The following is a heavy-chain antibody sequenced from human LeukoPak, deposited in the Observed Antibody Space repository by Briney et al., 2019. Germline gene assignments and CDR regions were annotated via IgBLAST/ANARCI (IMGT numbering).Heavy chain of an antibody. Sequence: ASVKVSCKASGYTFTSFGITWVRQAPGQGLEWMGGIIPIFGTANYAQKFQGRVTITADESTSTAYMELSSLRSEDTAVYDCARKVTGCSSTSCGPAFDIWGQGTMVTVSS. D-gene: IGHD2-2*01. V-gene: IGHV1-69*13. J-gene: IGHJ3*02. CDR1: GYTFTSFG. CDR3: ARKVTGCSSTSCGPAFDI. CDR2: IIPIFGTA.